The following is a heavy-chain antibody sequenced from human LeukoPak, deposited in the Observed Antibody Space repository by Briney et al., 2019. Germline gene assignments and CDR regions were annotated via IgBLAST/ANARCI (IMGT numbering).Heavy chain of an antibody. J-gene: IGHJ5*02. CDR1: GWSFSGYY. D-gene: IGHD6-6*01. CDR2: INHSGST. CDR3: ARERSSSSRSNWFDP. Sequence: SETLSITCAVYGWSFSGYYWNWIRQPPGKGLEWIGEINHSGSTNYNPSLKSRVTISVDTSKNQFSLKLSSVTAADTAVYYCARERSSSSRSNWFDPWGQGTLVTVSS. V-gene: IGHV4-34*01.